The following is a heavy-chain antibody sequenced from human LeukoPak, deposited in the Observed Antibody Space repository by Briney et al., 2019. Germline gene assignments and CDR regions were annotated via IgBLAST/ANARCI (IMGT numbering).Heavy chain of an antibody. V-gene: IGHV3-48*03. J-gene: IGHJ4*02. CDR3: ARDHGETFDY. Sequence: GGSLRLSCAASGFTFSSYEMNWVRQAPGKGLAWVSYISSSGSTIYYADSVKGRFTISRDNAKNSLYLQMNSLRAEDTAVYYCARDHGETFDYWGQGTLVTVSS. D-gene: IGHD7-27*01. CDR1: GFTFSSYE. CDR2: ISSSGSTI.